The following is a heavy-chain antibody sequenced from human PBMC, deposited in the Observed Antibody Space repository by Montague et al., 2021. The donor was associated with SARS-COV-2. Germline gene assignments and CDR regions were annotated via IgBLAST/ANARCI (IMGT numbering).Heavy chain of an antibody. CDR2: TYYRSKWYN. Sequence: CAISGDSVSSNIAAWNWIRQSPSRGLEWLGRTYYRSKWYNDYADSVRSRITISPDTSKNQFSLQLNSVTHEDTAVYYCTQERGPGRTTWHYFDYWGQGTLVTVSS. CDR3: TQERGPGRTTWHYFDY. D-gene: IGHD1-14*01. V-gene: IGHV6-1*01. CDR1: GDSVSSNIAA. J-gene: IGHJ4*02.